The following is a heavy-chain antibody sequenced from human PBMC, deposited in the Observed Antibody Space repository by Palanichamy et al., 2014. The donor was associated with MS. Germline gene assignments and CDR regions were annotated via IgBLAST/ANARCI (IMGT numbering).Heavy chain of an antibody. CDR2: INAGNGNT. D-gene: IGHD3-3*01. V-gene: IGHV1-3*01. CDR3: AREHDSWSGYSFDF. CDR1: GYAFTDYA. J-gene: IGHJ4*02. Sequence: QVQLVQSGAEVKKPGASVKVSCKASGYAFTDYAIHWVRQAPGQRLEWMGWINAGNGNTKYSQKFQSRVTITRDTSADTAYMELSSLRSEDTALYCCAREHDSWSGYSFDFWGQGTLVTASS.